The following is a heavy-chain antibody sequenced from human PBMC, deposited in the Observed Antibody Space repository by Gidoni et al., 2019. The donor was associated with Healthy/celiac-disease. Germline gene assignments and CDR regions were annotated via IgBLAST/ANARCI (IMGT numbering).Heavy chain of an antibody. D-gene: IGHD3-9*01. CDR1: GGSFSGYY. CDR2: INHSGST. CDR3: ARGRDYDILSGSPFDY. J-gene: IGHJ4*02. Sequence: QVQLQQWGAGLLKPSETLSLTCAVYGGSFSGYYWSWIRQPPGKGLEWIGEINHSGSTNYNPSLKSRVTISVDTSKNQFSLKLSSVTAADTAVYYCARGRDYDILSGSPFDYWGQGTLVTVSS. V-gene: IGHV4-34*01.